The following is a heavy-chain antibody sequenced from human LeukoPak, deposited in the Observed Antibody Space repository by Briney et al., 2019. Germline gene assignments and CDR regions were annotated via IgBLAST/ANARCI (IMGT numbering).Heavy chain of an antibody. Sequence: GGSLRLSCAASGFTFSSYGMHWVRQAPGKGLEWVAFIRYDGSNKYYADSVKGRFTISRDNAQNSLYLQMNSLRVEDTAVYYCARVPYGSSPHFDYWGQGTLVTVSS. CDR2: IRYDGSNK. CDR3: ARVPYGSSPHFDY. J-gene: IGHJ4*02. CDR1: GFTFSSYG. V-gene: IGHV3-30*02. D-gene: IGHD2-2*03.